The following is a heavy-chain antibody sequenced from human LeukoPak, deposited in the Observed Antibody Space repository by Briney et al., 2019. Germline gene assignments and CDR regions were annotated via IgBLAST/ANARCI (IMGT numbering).Heavy chain of an antibody. V-gene: IGHV4-38-2*02. CDR2: IYHSGST. Sequence: SETLSLTCTVSGYSISSGYYWGWLRQPPGKGLEWSGIIYHSGSTYYNPSLKSRVTISLDTSKNQFSLKLSTVSAADTALYYCARAPPPESYRTGSSGYYYYYSYMDVWGKGTTVTISS. CDR1: GYSISSGYY. J-gene: IGHJ6*03. CDR3: ARAPPPESYRTGSSGYYYYYSYMDV. D-gene: IGHD3-10*01.